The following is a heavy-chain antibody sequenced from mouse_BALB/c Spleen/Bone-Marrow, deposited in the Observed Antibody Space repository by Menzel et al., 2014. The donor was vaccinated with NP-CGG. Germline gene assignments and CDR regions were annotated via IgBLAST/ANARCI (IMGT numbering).Heavy chain of an antibody. CDR2: IDPANGNT. J-gene: IGHJ3*01. CDR1: GFNIKDTY. D-gene: IGHD1-1*01. V-gene: IGHV14-3*02. CDR3: ARYYYGSSLFAY. Sequence: EVQLQQSGAELVEPGASVKLSCTASGFNIKDTYMYWVKQRPEQGLEWIGRIDPANGNTKYDPKFQDKATITADTSSNTAYLQLSSLTSEDTAVYYCARYYYGSSLFAYWGQRTLVTVSA.